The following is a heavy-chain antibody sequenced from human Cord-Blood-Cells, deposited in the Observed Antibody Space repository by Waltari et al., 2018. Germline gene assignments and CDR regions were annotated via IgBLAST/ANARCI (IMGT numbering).Heavy chain of an antibody. V-gene: IGHV4-39*01. CDR2: IYYSGST. Sequence: QLQLPESGPGLVKPSETLSLTCTVSGGSISSSSYSWGWIRQPPGKGLEWIGSIYYSGSTYYNPSLKSRVTISVDTSKNQFSLKLSSVTAADTAVYYCARAHSSSWYYFYNWFDPWGQGTLVTVSS. D-gene: IGHD6-13*01. J-gene: IGHJ5*02. CDR3: ARAHSSSWYYFYNWFDP. CDR1: GGSISSSSYS.